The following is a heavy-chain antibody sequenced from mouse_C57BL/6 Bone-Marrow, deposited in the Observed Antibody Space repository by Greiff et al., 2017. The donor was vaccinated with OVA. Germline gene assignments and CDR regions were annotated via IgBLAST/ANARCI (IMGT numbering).Heavy chain of an antibody. D-gene: IGHD1-1*01. Sequence: VQLLQSVAELVRPGASVKLSCTASGFNIKNTYMHWVKQRPEQGLEWIGMIDPANGNTKYAPKFKGKATITADTYTNTAYLLLSSLTSEDTAIYYCTFCGSGFAYWGQGTLVTVSA. V-gene: IGHV14-3*01. J-gene: IGHJ3*01. CDR3: TFCGSGFAY. CDR2: IDPANGNT. CDR1: GFNIKNTY.